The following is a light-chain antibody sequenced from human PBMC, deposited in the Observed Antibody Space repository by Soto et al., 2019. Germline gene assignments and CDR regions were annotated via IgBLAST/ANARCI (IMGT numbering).Light chain of an antibody. J-gene: IGKJ4*01. CDR1: QSVSSN. V-gene: IGKV3-15*01. Sequence: EIVMTQSTATLSVSPGERATLSCRASQSVSSNLAWYQQKPGQAPRLLIYVASTRATGIPARFSGSGSGTEFTLTISSLQSEDLAVYYCQQYNNWPLTFGGGTKVEIK. CDR3: QQYNNWPLT. CDR2: VAS.